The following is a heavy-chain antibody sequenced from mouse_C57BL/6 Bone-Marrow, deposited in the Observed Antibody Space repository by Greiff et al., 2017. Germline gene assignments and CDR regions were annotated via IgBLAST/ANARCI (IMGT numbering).Heavy chain of an antibody. CDR3: TRSGLLRTWFAY. D-gene: IGHD1-1*01. CDR2: INPGSGGT. CDR1: GYAFTNYL. V-gene: IGHV1-54*01. Sequence: QVQLQQSGAELVRPGTSVKVSCKASGYAFTNYLIEWVKQRPGQGLEWIGVINPGSGGTNYNEKFKGKAILTADKSSSTAYMELRSLTSEDSAVYYCTRSGLLRTWFAYWGQGTLVTVSA. J-gene: IGHJ3*01.